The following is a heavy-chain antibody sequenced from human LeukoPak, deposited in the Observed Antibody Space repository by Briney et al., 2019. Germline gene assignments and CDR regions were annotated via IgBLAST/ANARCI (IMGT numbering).Heavy chain of an antibody. J-gene: IGHJ4*02. V-gene: IGHV4-34*01. D-gene: IGHD3-9*01. CDR2: INHSGST. CDR3: ARGGLRYFASGYFDY. CDR1: GGSFSGYY. Sequence: SETLSLTCAVYGGSFSGYYWSWIRQPPGKGLEWIGEINHSGSTNYNPSLKSRVTISVDTSKNQFSLKLSSVTAADTAVYYCARGGLRYFASGYFDYWGQGTLVTVSS.